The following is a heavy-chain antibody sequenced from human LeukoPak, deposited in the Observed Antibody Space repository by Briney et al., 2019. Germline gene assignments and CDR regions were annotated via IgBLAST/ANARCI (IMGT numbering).Heavy chain of an antibody. CDR3: ARLKDFDY. CDR1: GYTFTGYY. J-gene: IGHJ4*02. V-gene: IGHV1-2*02. Sequence: ASVKVSCKASGYTFTGYYIHWVRQARGQGLEWMGCINPNSGGTNYAQKFQGRVTMTRDTSISTAYMELSSLRSDDTAVYYCARLKDFDYWGQGTLVNVSS. CDR2: INPNSGGT.